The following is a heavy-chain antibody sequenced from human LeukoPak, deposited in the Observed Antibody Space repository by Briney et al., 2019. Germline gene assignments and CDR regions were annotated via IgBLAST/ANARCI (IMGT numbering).Heavy chain of an antibody. D-gene: IGHD3-10*02. CDR1: GFTFSSFG. J-gene: IGHJ6*02. CDR2: IWYDGSTK. V-gene: IGHV3-33*01. Sequence: GGSLRLSCAASGFTFSSFGMHGVRQSPGKGLEWVAVIWYDGSTKVYADSVKGRFTISRDNSRNTLYLQVNSLRAEDTAVYYCARDLHYYVAMDVWGQGTTVTVSS. CDR3: ARDLHYYVAMDV.